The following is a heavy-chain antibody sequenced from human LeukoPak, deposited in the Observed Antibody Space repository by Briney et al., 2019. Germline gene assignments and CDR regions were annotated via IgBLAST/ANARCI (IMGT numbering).Heavy chain of an antibody. Sequence: PGGSLRLSCVASGFTFSNYGMDWVRQAPGKGLEWVAVIWYDGTNKYYVDSVKGRFTISRDNSKNTLYLQMNSLRDEDTAVYFCARATTTRTRFDYWGQGTLVTVSS. V-gene: IGHV3-33*01. CDR2: IWYDGTNK. CDR1: GFTFSNYG. CDR3: ARATTTRTRFDY. J-gene: IGHJ4*02. D-gene: IGHD4-17*01.